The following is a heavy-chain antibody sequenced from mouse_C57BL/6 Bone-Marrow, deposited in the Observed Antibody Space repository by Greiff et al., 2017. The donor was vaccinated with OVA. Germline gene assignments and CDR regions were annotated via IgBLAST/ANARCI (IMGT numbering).Heavy chain of an antibody. CDR1: GYTFTSYW. CDR2: IDPNSGGT. D-gene: IGHD3-1*01. Sequence: QVQLQQPGAELVKPGASVKLSCKASGYTFTSYWMHWVKQRPGRGLEWIGRIDPNSGGTKYNEKLKSKATLTVEKPSNTAYMQLSMLTSEYSSVYCGARWGYPYYAMDYWGQGTSVTVSS. V-gene: IGHV1-72*01. J-gene: IGHJ4*01. CDR3: ARWGYPYYAMDY.